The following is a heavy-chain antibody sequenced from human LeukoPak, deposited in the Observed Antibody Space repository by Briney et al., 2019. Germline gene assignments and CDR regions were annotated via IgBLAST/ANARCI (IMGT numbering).Heavy chain of an antibody. CDR2: IWYDGSNK. V-gene: IGHV3-33*06. CDR3: AKDFRPFCSGGSRYSVDY. Sequence: GGSLRLSCAASGFTFSSYGMHWVRQAPRKGLEWVAVIWYDGSNKYYADSVKGRFTISRDNSKNTLYLQMNSLRAEDTAVYYCAKDFRPFCSGGSRYSVDYWGQGTLVTVSS. CDR1: GFTFSSYG. J-gene: IGHJ4*02. D-gene: IGHD2-15*01.